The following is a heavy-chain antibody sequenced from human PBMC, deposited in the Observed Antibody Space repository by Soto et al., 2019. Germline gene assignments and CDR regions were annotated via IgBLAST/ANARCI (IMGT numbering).Heavy chain of an antibody. CDR2: IFNSDDST. CDR3: AKAVRGSNMIYVS. V-gene: IGHV3-23*01. D-gene: IGHD3-16*01. Sequence: EVHLLESGGGLVQPGGSLRLSCSVSGFTFSTYGMSWVRQAPGKGLEWVSSIFNSDDSTHYADSVKGRFTISRDNSKNTLYLQMDSLRAEDTALYYCAKAVRGSNMIYVSWGQGTLVAVSS. J-gene: IGHJ5*02. CDR1: GFTFSTYG.